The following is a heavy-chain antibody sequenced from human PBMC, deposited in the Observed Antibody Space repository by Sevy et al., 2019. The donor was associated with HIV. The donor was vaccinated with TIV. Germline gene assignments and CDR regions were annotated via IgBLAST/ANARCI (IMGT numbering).Heavy chain of an antibody. D-gene: IGHD5-12*01. CDR2: INGGNGNT. Sequence: ASVKVSCKASGFTFTTFAIHWVRQAPGRGPEWMGWINGGNGNTRYSETFRGRVSITRDTSATTVFMELSSLGFEDTAVYSWARERGIIKSFDLWGQGSLVTVSS. V-gene: IGHV1-3*01. CDR3: ARERGIIKSFDL. J-gene: IGHJ4*02. CDR1: GFTFTTFA.